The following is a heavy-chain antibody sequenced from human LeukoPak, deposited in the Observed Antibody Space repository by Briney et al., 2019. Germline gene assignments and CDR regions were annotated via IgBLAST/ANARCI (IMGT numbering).Heavy chain of an antibody. J-gene: IGHJ4*02. V-gene: IGHV4-31*11. CDR2: IYYSGST. CDR1: GGSISSGGYS. D-gene: IGHD4-17*01. CDR3: ARVRVDYGDYNFDY. Sequence: SQTLSLTCAVSGGSISSGGYSWSWIRQHPGKGLEWIGYIYYSGSTYYNPSLKSRVTISVDTSKNQFSLKLSSVTAADTAVYYCARVRVDYGDYNFDYWGQGTLVTVSS.